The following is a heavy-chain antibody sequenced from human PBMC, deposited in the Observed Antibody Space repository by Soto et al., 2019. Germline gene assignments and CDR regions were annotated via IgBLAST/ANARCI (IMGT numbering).Heavy chain of an antibody. Sequence: GGLRLSCAASGFTFSSYGLHLVRPAPGKGLEWVSYISSSSSYTNYADSVKGRFTISRDNAKNSLYLQMNSLRAEDTAVYYCARDGQQLEELLYFDYWGQGTLVTVSS. CDR3: ARDGQQLEELLYFDY. J-gene: IGHJ4*02. V-gene: IGHV3-21*05. CDR2: ISSSSSYT. CDR1: GFTFSSYG. D-gene: IGHD6-13*01.